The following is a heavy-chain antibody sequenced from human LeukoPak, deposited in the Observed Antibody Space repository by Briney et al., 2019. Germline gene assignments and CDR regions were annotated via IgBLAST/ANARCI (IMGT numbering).Heavy chain of an antibody. CDR2: IYPGDSDT. CDR3: ARLVRSGLGELTVFDGMDV. V-gene: IGHV5-51*01. Sequence: GESLKISCKGSGYSFTSYWIGWVRQMPGKGLEWMGIIYPGDSDTRYSPSFQGQVTISADKSISTAYLQWSSLKASDTAMYYCARLVRSGLGELTVFDGMDVWGKGTTVTVSS. D-gene: IGHD3-16*01. J-gene: IGHJ6*04. CDR1: GYSFTSYW.